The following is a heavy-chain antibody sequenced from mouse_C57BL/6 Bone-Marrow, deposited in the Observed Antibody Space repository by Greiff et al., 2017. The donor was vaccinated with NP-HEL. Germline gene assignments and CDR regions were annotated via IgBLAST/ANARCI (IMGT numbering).Heavy chain of an antibody. D-gene: IGHD2-4*01. Sequence: QVQLKQPGAELVRPGSSVKLSCKASGYTFTSYWMHWVKQRPIQGLEWIGNIDPSDSETHYNQKFKDKATLTVDKSSSTAYMQLSSLTSEDSAVYYCARGGVYYDFSYAMDYWGQGTSVTVSS. CDR1: GYTFTSYW. V-gene: IGHV1-52*01. CDR2: IDPSDSET. J-gene: IGHJ4*01. CDR3: ARGGVYYDFSYAMDY.